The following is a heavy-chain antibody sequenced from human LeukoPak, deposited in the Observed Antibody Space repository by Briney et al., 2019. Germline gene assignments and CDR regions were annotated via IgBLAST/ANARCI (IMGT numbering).Heavy chain of an antibody. Sequence: GGSLRLSCAASGFTFSDYYMSWIRQAPGKGLEWVSYISSSGSTIYYADSVKGPFPISSDNATPSLYLQMTTLRAEDTAVYYCARDYTGYCSSTSCSRGLRWGQGTLVTVSS. D-gene: IGHD2-2*01. CDR2: ISSSGSTI. CDR3: ARDYTGYCSSTSCSRGLR. V-gene: IGHV3-11*01. CDR1: GFTFSDYY. J-gene: IGHJ4*02.